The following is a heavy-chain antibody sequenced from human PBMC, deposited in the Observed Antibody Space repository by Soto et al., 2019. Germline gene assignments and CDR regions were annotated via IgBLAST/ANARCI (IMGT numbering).Heavy chain of an antibody. J-gene: IGHJ4*02. D-gene: IGHD6-6*01. CDR1: GGSISSYY. Sequence: SETLSLTSTVSGGSISSYYWSWIRQPPGKGLEWIGYIYYSGSTNYNPSLKSRVTISVDTSKNQFSLKLSSVTAADTAVYYCARGSKAAPPLAWWGQGTLVTVSS. CDR3: ARGSKAAPPLAW. CDR2: IYYSGST. V-gene: IGHV4-59*01.